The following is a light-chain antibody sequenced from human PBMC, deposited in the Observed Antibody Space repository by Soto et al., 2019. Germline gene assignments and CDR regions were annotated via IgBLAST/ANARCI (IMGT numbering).Light chain of an antibody. V-gene: IGKV3-15*01. J-gene: IGKJ1*01. CDR2: DAS. Sequence: EMVMTQSLATLTVTPRESSTLSCRFRQRIRRSLAWYKHKPGQATRLLIYDASTRATAIPARLSGSGSETEFTLTISILQFEDSAVYYCQQYKNWLPWTFGQGTKVDIK. CDR3: QQYKNWLPWT. CDR1: QRIRRS.